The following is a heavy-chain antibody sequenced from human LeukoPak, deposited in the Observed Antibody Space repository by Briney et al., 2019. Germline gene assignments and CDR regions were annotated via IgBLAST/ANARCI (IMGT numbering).Heavy chain of an antibody. Sequence: SETLSLTCTVSGGSISSYYWSWIRQPPGKGLEWIGYIYYSGSTYYNPSLKSRVTISVDTSKNQFSLKLSSVTAADTAVYYCARVRIAKTFMIYWGQGTLVTASS. CDR2: IYYSGST. D-gene: IGHD6-13*01. V-gene: IGHV4-30-4*08. CDR3: ARVRIAKTFMIY. CDR1: GGSISSYY. J-gene: IGHJ4*02.